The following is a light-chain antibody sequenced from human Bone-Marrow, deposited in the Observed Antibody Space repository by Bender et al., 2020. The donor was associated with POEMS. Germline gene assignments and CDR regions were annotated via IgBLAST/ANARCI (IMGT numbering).Light chain of an antibody. J-gene: IGLJ3*02. CDR2: EGS. V-gene: IGLV2-23*01. CDR3: CSYVGSSTYV. CDR1: SSDVGRYNL. Sequence: QSALTQPASVSGSPGQSITISCTGTSSDVGRYNLVSWYQQHPGKAPKLMIYEGSKRPSGVSNRFSGSKSGNTASLTISGLQAEDEADYYCCSYVGSSTYVFGGGTKLTVL.